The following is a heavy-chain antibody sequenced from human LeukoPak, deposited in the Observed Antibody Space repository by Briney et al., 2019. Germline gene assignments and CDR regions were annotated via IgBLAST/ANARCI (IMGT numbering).Heavy chain of an antibody. D-gene: IGHD3-3*02. CDR1: GYSFTSYW. CDR2: IYPGDSDT. CDR3: ARRIFALSWFDP. V-gene: IGHV5-51*01. Sequence: KFGESLQISCKGSGYSFTSYWIGWVRQLPGKGLEWMGIIYPGDSDTRYSPSFQGQVTISADKSISTAYLQWSSLKASDTAMYYCARRIFALSWFDPWGQGTLVTVSS. J-gene: IGHJ5*02.